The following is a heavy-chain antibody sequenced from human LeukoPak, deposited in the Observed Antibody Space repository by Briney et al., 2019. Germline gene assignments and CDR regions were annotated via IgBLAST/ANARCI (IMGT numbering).Heavy chain of an antibody. D-gene: IGHD2-15*01. Sequence: PSETLSLTXTVSGGSISSSSYYWGWIRQPPGKGLDWIGSIYYSGSTYYNPSLKSRVTISVDTSKNQFSLKLSSVTAADTAVYYCARTLGYCSGGNCYRWFDPLGPGNPGHRLL. CDR3: ARTLGYCSGGNCYRWFDP. V-gene: IGHV4-39*01. CDR1: GGSISSSSYY. CDR2: IYYSGST. J-gene: IGHJ5*02.